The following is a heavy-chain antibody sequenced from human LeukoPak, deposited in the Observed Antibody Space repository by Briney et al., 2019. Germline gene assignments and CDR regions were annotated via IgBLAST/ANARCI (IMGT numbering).Heavy chain of an antibody. CDR3: ARGDNTAMTAIDY. Sequence: GGSLRLSCAASGFTFSSYSMNWVRQAPGKGLEWVSYISSSSSTIYYADSVKGRFTISRDNAKNSLYLQMNSLRAEDTAVYYCARGDNTAMTAIDYWGQGTRVTVSS. D-gene: IGHD5-18*01. CDR1: GFTFSSYS. V-gene: IGHV3-48*01. J-gene: IGHJ4*02. CDR2: ISSSSSTI.